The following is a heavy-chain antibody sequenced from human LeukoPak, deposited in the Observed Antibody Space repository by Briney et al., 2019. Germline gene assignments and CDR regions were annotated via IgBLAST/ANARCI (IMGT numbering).Heavy chain of an antibody. Sequence: GRSLRLSCAASRFTFSTYGMHWVRQAPGKGLEWVALISYDGINKYYADSVKGRFTVSRDNSKSTLYLQVNSLRAEDTAVYYCARDEIAAAGLFDYWGQGTLVTVSS. CDR1: RFTFSTYG. J-gene: IGHJ4*02. D-gene: IGHD6-13*01. V-gene: IGHV3-30*03. CDR2: ISYDGINK. CDR3: ARDEIAAAGLFDY.